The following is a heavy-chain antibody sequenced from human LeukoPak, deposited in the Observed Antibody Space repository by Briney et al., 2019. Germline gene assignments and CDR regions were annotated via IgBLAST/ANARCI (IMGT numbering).Heavy chain of an antibody. CDR1: GFTFSSYS. CDR2: ISSSSSYI. Sequence: GGSLRPSCAASGFTFSSYSMNWVRQAPGKGLEWVSSISSSSSYIYYADSVKGRFTISRDNAKNSLYLQMNSLRAEDTAVYYCARDKQWLLDYWGQGTLVTVSS. CDR3: ARDKQWLLDY. D-gene: IGHD6-19*01. V-gene: IGHV3-21*01. J-gene: IGHJ4*02.